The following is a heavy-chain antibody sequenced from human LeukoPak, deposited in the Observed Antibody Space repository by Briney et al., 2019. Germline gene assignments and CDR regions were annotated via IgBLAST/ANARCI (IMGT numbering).Heavy chain of an antibody. Sequence: PGGSLRLSCAASGFTFSSYAMSWVRQAPGKGLEWVSAISGSGGSTYYADSVKGRFTISRDNSKNTLYLQMNSLRAEDTAVYYCAKAGQYCSSTSCYVDYWGQGTLVTVSS. D-gene: IGHD2-2*01. CDR1: GFTFSSYA. CDR2: ISGSGGST. V-gene: IGHV3-23*01. J-gene: IGHJ4*02. CDR3: AKAGQYCSSTSCYVDY.